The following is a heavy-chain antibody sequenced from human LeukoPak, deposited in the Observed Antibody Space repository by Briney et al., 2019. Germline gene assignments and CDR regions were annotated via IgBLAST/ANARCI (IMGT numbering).Heavy chain of an antibody. D-gene: IGHD2-2*01. CDR1: GYTFTDYY. CDR2: INPNSDYT. Sequence: ASVTVSCKASGYTFTDYYIHWVRQAPGQGLEWMGWINPNSDYTFYAQKFQGRVTMTRDTSISTAYMELSRLRSDDTAVYYCARDRTKYCRSTSCPLDYWGQGTLVTVSS. V-gene: IGHV1-2*02. CDR3: ARDRTKYCRSTSCPLDY. J-gene: IGHJ4*02.